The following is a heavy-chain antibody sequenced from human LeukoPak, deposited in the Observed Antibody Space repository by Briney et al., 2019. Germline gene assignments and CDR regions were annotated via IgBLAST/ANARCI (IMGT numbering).Heavy chain of an antibody. CDR3: ARDSLPMAVTGPFDH. Sequence: GGSLRLSCAASXFNFSSYCMHWVRQAPGKGLEWVTSIWFDGSNIHYADSVKGRVIISRDNSKSALYLQMNSLRAEDTAIYYCARDSLPMAVTGPFDHWGQGALVTVSS. CDR2: IWFDGSNI. V-gene: IGHV3-33*01. J-gene: IGHJ4*02. CDR1: XFNFSSYC. D-gene: IGHD6-19*01.